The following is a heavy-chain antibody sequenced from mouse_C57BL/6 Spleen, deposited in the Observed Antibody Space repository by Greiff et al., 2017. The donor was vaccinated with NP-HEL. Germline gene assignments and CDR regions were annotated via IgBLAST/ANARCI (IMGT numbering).Heavy chain of an antibody. V-gene: IGHV2-2*01. J-gene: IGHJ4*01. CDR3: ARLRYYGYDDYAMDY. CDR1: GFSLTSYG. D-gene: IGHD2-2*01. CDR2: IWSGGST. Sequence: QVQLQQSGPGLVQPSQSLSITCTVSGFSLTSYGVHWVRQSPGKGLEWLGVIWSGGSTDYNAAFISRLSISKDNSKSQVVFKMNSLQADDTAIYYCARLRYYGYDDYAMDYWGQGTSVTVSS.